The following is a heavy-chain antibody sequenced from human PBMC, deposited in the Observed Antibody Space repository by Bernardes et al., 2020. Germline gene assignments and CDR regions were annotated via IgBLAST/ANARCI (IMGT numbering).Heavy chain of an antibody. CDR3: ARLSTLIDY. CDR1: SSYY. CDR2: ISSSSSYI. V-gene: IGHV3-21*01. D-gene: IGHD2-2*01. Sequence: SSYYWGWIRQPPGKGLEWVSSISSSSSYIYYADSVKGRFTISRDNAKNSLYPQMNSLRAEDTAVYYCARLSTLIDYWGQGTLVTVSS. J-gene: IGHJ4*02.